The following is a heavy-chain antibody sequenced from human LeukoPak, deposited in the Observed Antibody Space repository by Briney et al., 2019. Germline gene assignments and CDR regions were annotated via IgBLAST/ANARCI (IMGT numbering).Heavy chain of an antibody. V-gene: IGHV1-18*01. CDR3: ARRVVVVPAAPYYYYGMDV. CDR2: ISAYNGNT. J-gene: IGHJ6*02. Sequence: GASVKVSCKASGYTFTSYGISWVRQAPGQGLEWMGWISAYNGNTNYVQKLQGRVTMTTDTSTSTAYMELRSLRSDDTAVYYCARRVVVVPAAPYYYYGMDVWGQGTTVTVSS. D-gene: IGHD2-2*01. CDR1: GYTFTSYG.